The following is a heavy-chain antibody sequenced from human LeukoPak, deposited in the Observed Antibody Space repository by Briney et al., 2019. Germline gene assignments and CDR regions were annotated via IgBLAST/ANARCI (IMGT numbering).Heavy chain of an antibody. CDR3: AVNPGYSSGWDRHYYYYYYMDV. CDR1: GYTFTGYY. Sequence: GASVKVSCKASGYTFTGYYMHWVRQAPGQGLEWMGWINPNSGGTNYAQKFQGRVTMTRDTSISTAYMELSRLRSDDTAVYYCAVNPGYSSGWDRHYYYYYYMDVWGKGTTVAVSS. J-gene: IGHJ6*03. V-gene: IGHV1-2*02. D-gene: IGHD6-19*01. CDR2: INPNSGGT.